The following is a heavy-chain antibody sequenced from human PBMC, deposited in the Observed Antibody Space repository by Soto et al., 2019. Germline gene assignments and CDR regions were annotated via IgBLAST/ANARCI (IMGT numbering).Heavy chain of an antibody. CDR1: GFTFSGYW. D-gene: IGHD3-22*01. CDR2: ISPDGSEE. V-gene: IGHV3-7*04. J-gene: IGHJ3*02. CDR3: TRGDYYDTSGPFSDAFDI. Sequence: PGWSLRLSCAASGFTFSGYWMTWVRQAPGKGLEGVANISPDGSEEYYVDSVKGRFTISRDNAKNSVYLQMNSLRGEDTALYYSTRGDYYDTSGPFSDAFDIWGQGTMVTVSS.